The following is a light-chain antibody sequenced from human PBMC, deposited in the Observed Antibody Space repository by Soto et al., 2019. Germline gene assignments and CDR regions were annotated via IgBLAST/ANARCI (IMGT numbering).Light chain of an antibody. CDR3: SSYTSSSTLYV. CDR1: SSDVGGYNY. V-gene: IGLV2-14*01. CDR2: DVS. J-gene: IGLJ1*01. Sequence: SVLTQPASVSGSPGQSITISCTGTSSDVGGYNYVSWYQQHPGEAPKLMIYDVSNRPSGVSNRFSGSKSGNTASLTISGLQAEDEADYYCSSYTSSSTLYVFGTGTKVTVL.